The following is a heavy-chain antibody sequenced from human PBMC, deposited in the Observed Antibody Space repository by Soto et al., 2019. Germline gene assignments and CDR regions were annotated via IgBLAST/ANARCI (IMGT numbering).Heavy chain of an antibody. Sequence: GESLKISCKGSGYSFTSYWIGWVRQITGKGLEWMGIIYPGDSDTRYSPSFQGQVTISADKSISTAYLQWSSLKASDTATYYCARHDSPSVIYYYYGMDVWGQGTTVTVSS. J-gene: IGHJ6*02. CDR3: ARHDSPSVIYYYYGMDV. V-gene: IGHV5-51*01. CDR2: IYPGDSDT. D-gene: IGHD2-15*01. CDR1: GYSFTSYW.